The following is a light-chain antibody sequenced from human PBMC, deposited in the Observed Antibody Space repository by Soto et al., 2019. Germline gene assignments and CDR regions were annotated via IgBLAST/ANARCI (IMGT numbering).Light chain of an antibody. CDR2: NDN. Sequence: QAVVTQPPSASGTPGQRVTVSCSGGSSNIGRYTVNWYQQLPGTAPKVLLYNDNQRPSGVPDRFSGSKSGTSASLAISGLQSEDEADYYCASWDDSLNARVFGGGTQLTVL. CDR3: ASWDDSLNARV. CDR1: SSNIGRYT. V-gene: IGLV1-44*01. J-gene: IGLJ3*02.